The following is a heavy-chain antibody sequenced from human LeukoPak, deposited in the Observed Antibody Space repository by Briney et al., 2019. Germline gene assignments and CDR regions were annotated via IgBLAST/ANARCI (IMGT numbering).Heavy chain of an antibody. Sequence: GGSLRLSCGASGFIFSDYYMSWIRQAPGKGLEWISYISSSGTPKYYADSVKGRFTISRDNAKKSLFLQMNSLRDEDTAVYYCARDNSVEDTAWWFDPWGQGTLVTVSS. V-gene: IGHV3-11*01. CDR3: ARDNSVEDTAWWFDP. D-gene: IGHD4-23*01. CDR2: ISSSGTPK. J-gene: IGHJ5*02. CDR1: GFIFSDYY.